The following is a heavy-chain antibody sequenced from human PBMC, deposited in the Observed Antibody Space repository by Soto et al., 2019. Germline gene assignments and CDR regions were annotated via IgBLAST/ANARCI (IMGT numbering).Heavy chain of an antibody. J-gene: IGHJ5*02. Sequence: QVQLQQWGAGLLKPSETLSLTCAVYGGSFSGYYWSWIRQPPGKGLEWIGEINHSGSTNYNPSLKSRVTISVDTSKNQFSLKLSSVTAADTAVYYCASHPLYCSGGSCPFDPWGQGTLVTVSS. CDR1: GGSFSGYY. D-gene: IGHD2-15*01. CDR2: INHSGST. CDR3: ASHPLYCSGGSCPFDP. V-gene: IGHV4-34*01.